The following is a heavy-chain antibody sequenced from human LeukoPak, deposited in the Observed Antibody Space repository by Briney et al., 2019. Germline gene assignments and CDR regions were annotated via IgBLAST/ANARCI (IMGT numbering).Heavy chain of an antibody. V-gene: IGHV3-43*02. CDR3: AKGNNSFSFNFDY. J-gene: IGHJ4*02. CDR2: ISGDGGAT. D-gene: IGHD1-14*01. CDR1: GFTFRDFS. Sequence: PGGSLRLSCAASGFTFRDFSMHWVRQVPRQDLEWVSLISGDGGATHYADSVKGRFTISRDNSKNSVYLQMSSLRVEDTAFYYCAKGNNSFSFNFDYCGQGTLVTVSS.